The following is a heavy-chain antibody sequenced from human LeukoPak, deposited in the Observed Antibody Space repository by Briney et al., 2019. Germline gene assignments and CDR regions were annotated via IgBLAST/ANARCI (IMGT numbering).Heavy chain of an antibody. CDR1: GFTVSSNY. CDR2: ISSSGSTT. CDR3: ARGRRPDAFDI. Sequence: GGSLRLSCAASGFTVSSNYMSWVRQAPGKGLEWVSYISSSGSTTHYADSVKGRFTISRDNAKNSLYLQMNSLRAEDTAVYYCARGRRPDAFDIWGQGTRVTVSS. V-gene: IGHV3-11*04. J-gene: IGHJ3*02.